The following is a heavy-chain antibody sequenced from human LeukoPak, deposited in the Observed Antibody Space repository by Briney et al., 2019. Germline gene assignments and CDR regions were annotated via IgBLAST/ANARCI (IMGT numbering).Heavy chain of an antibody. V-gene: IGHV3-43*02. D-gene: IGHD3-22*01. J-gene: IGHJ3*02. Sequence: GGSLRLSCAASGFTFDNYAMHWVRQAPGKGLEWVSLISGDGGSTYYADSVKGRFTISRDNSKNSLYPQMNSLRTEGTALYYCAKVFYDSSGIDAFDISGQGTMVTVSS. CDR2: ISGDGGST. CDR1: GFTFDNYA. CDR3: AKVFYDSSGIDAFDI.